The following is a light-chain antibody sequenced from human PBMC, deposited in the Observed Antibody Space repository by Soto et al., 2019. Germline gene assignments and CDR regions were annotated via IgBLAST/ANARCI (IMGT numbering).Light chain of an antibody. J-gene: IGKJ4*01. V-gene: IGKV3-15*01. CDR3: QQYNNWPRT. CDR1: QSVSSN. Sequence: EIVMTQSPATLSVSPGERATLSCRASQSVSSNLAWYQQKPGQPLRLLIYGASTRATGIPARFSGSGSGTEFTLSISSLQSEDFAVYHCQQYNNWPRTFGGGTKVEIK. CDR2: GAS.